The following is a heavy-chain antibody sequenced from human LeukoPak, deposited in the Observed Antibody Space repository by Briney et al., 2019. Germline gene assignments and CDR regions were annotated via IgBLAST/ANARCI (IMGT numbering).Heavy chain of an antibody. V-gene: IGHV3-23*01. CDR2: ISGSGGST. D-gene: IGHD3-10*01. J-gene: IGHJ4*02. Sequence: QSGGSLRLSCAASGFTFSSYAMSWVRQAPGKGLEWVSAISGSGGSTYYADSVKGRFIISRDNSKNTLYLQMNSLRAEDTAVYYCAKHSRYYYGSGSYSFDDWGQGTLVTVSS. CDR1: GFTFSSYA. CDR3: AKHSRYYYGSGSYSFDD.